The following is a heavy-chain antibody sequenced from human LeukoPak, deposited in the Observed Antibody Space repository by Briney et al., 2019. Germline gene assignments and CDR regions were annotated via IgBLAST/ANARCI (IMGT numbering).Heavy chain of an antibody. J-gene: IGHJ4*02. CDR3: ATETNGRHYDY. V-gene: IGHV3-21*06. CDR1: GLTFSTSG. Sequence: GGPLRLPCTASGLTFSTSGFTWARQAPGKGLEWVASIGPTGSDRYHADSIKGRFTISRDNANNFLYLQMNSLRAEDTAVYYCATETNGRHYDYWGQGTLLTVSS. CDR2: IGPTGSDR. D-gene: IGHD1-14*01.